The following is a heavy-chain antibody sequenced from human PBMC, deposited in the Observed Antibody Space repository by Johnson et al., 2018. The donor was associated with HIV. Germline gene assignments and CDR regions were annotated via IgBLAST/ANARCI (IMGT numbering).Heavy chain of an antibody. Sequence: QVQLVESGGGVVQPGRSLRLSCAASGFTFSSYGMHWVRQAPGKGLEWVAVISYDGSNKYYADSVKGRFTISRDNSKNTLYLQMNSLRAEDTAVYYCAKLRDYYDSSGWPNAFDIWGQGTMVTVSS. CDR2: ISYDGSNK. CDR1: GFTFSSYG. CDR3: AKLRDYYDSSGWPNAFDI. D-gene: IGHD3-22*01. V-gene: IGHV3-30-3*02. J-gene: IGHJ3*02.